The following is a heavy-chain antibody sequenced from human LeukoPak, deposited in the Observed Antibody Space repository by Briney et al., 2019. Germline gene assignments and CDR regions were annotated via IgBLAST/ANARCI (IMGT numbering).Heavy chain of an antibody. J-gene: IGHJ6*03. V-gene: IGHV3-7*01. CDR2: LKQDGSEK. CDR1: GFTFSSYW. CDR3: ARGRVRETYFYYYMDV. Sequence: GGSLRLSCAASGFTFSSYWMTWVRQAPGKGLEWVANLKQDGSEKYYVDSVKGRFTISRDNAKNSLYLQMNSLRAEDTAVYYCARGRVRETYFYYYMDVWGKGTTVTISS.